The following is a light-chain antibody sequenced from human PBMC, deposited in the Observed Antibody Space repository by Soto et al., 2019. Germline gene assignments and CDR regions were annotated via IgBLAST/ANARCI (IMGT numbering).Light chain of an antibody. CDR2: ATS. V-gene: IGKV1D-12*01. CDR3: QQADSFPWT. J-gene: IGKJ1*01. CDR1: QEISGW. Sequence: DLQMTQSPPSVSASVGDRVTITCRASQEISGWLAWFQQKPGEAPNLLIYATSILQDEVPSRFSGSGSGTEFTLTISSLQPEDFATYYCQQADSFPWTFGQGTKVEIK.